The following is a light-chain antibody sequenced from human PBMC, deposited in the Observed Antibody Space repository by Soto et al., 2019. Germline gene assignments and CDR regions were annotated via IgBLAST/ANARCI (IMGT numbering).Light chain of an antibody. CDR2: GAS. V-gene: IGKV3-15*01. J-gene: IGKJ4*01. Sequence: EIVMTQSPATLSVSPGERATLSCRASQSVSSNLAWYQQKPGQAPRLLIYGASTRATGIPARFSGSGSGTEFTLTISSLQSEDFAVYYCQQYNKWPLTFGGRTKVEFK. CDR1: QSVSSN. CDR3: QQYNKWPLT.